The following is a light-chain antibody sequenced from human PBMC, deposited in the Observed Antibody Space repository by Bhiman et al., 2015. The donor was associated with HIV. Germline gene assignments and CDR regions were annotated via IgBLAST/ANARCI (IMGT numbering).Light chain of an antibody. V-gene: IGLV1-44*01. CDR2: SNN. CDR3: AAWDDSLKGWV. CDR1: SSNIGSNT. Sequence: QSVLTQPPSASGTPGQRVTISCSGSSSNIGSNTINWYQQLPGTAPKLLIYSNNQRPSGVPDRFSGSKSGTSASLAISGLQSDDEADYYCAAWDDSLKGWVFGGGTKLTVL. J-gene: IGLJ3*02.